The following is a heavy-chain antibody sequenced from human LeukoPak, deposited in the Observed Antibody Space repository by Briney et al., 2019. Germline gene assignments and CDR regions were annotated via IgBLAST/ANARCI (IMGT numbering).Heavy chain of an antibody. D-gene: IGHD3-22*01. V-gene: IGHV4-59*11. CDR1: GGSLNGHF. J-gene: IGHJ3*02. CDR2: IHYAGRI. CDR3: ARLLDNDGSGDPDTFDM. Sequence: SETLSLTCTVSGGSLNGHFWTWIRQPPGKGLEWIAFIHYAGRIRYNHSLQSRATISLDRSESRFSLKLTSMTAADSAVYYCARLLDNDGSGDPDTFDMWGQGTVVVVSS.